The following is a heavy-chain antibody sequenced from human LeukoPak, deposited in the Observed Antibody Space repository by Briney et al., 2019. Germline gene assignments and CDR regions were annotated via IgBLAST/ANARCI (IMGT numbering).Heavy chain of an antibody. J-gene: IGHJ4*02. V-gene: IGHV3-20*04. CDR2: INWNGGST. Sequence: GGSLRLSCAASGFTFSSSWMSWVRQAPGKGLEWVSGINWNGGSTGYADSVKGRFTISRDNAKNSLYLQMNSLRAEDTAVYYCARDNMGFDYWGQGTLVTVYS. CDR3: ARDNMGFDY. D-gene: IGHD2/OR15-2a*01. CDR1: GFTFSSSW.